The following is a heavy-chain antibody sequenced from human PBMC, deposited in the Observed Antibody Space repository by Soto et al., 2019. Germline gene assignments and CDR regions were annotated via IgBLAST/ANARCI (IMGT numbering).Heavy chain of an antibody. CDR1: GFTFSSYD. Sequence: GGSLRLSCAASGFTFSSYDMHWVRQATGKGLEWVSAIGTAGDTYYADSVKGRFTISRDNSKNTQYLQMNSLRAEGTAVYYCAKEVWSGPMDVWGQGTTVTVSS. V-gene: IGHV3-13*04. J-gene: IGHJ6*02. D-gene: IGHD3-3*01. CDR3: AKEVWSGPMDV. CDR2: IGTAGDT.